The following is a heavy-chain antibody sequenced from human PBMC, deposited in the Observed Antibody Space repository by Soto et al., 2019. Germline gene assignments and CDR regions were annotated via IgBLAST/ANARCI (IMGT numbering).Heavy chain of an antibody. CDR2: INSDGSST. J-gene: IGHJ6*02. Sequence: EVQVVESGGGLVQPGGSLRLSCAASGFTFSNYWMQWVRQAPGKGLVWVSRINSDGSSTSYADSVKGRFTISRDNAKNTLYLQMNSLRAEDTAGYYCARAVRSGSYPYYYYGMDVWGQGTTVTVSS. V-gene: IGHV3-74*01. CDR1: GFTFSNYW. D-gene: IGHD3-10*01. CDR3: ARAVRSGSYPYYYYGMDV.